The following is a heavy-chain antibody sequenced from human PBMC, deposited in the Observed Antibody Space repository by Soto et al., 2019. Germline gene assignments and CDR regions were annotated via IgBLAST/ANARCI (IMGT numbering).Heavy chain of an antibody. CDR2: IRNKAHSYST. J-gene: IGHJ6*02. Sequence: YIDWVRQAPGKGLEWVGRIRNKAHSYSTTYAASVKGRLTLSRDDSKNTLYLQMNSLKTEDTAVYYCTTPMGWELLLGGDYYYGMDVWGQGTTVTVSS. V-gene: IGHV3-72*01. CDR1: Y. D-gene: IGHD1-26*01. CDR3: TTPMGWELLLGGDYYYGMDV.